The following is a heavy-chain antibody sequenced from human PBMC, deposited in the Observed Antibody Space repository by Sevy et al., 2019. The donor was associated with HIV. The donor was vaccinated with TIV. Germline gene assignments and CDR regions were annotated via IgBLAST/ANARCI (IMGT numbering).Heavy chain of an antibody. V-gene: IGHV3-30*02. Sequence: GGSLILSCAASGFTLSSYGMHWVRQAPGKGLEWVAFIRYDGSNKYYADSVKGRFTISRDNSKNTLYLQMNSLRAEDTAVYYCAKPEFGSIPARRPAEYFQHWGQGTLVTVSS. J-gene: IGHJ1*01. CDR3: AKPEFGSIPARRPAEYFQH. CDR1: GFTLSSYG. CDR2: IRYDGSNK. D-gene: IGHD6-6*01.